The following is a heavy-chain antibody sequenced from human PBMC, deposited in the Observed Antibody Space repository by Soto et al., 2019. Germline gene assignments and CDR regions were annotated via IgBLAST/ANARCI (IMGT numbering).Heavy chain of an antibody. V-gene: IGHV1-24*01. J-gene: IGHJ6*02. Sequence: ASVKVSCKVSGYTLTELSMHWVRQAPGKGLEWMGGFDPEDGETIYAQKFQGRVTMTEDTSTDTAYMELSSLRSEDTAVYYCATDSITIFGVHNPGVVEDYYSYGMDVPGQGTTVTLSS. D-gene: IGHD3-3*01. CDR2: FDPEDGET. CDR3: ATDSITIFGVHNPGVVEDYYSYGMDV. CDR1: GYTLTELS.